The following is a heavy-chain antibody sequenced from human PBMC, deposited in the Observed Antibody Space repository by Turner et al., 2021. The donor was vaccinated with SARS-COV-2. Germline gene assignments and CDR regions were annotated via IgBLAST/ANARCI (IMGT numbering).Heavy chain of an antibody. V-gene: IGHV3-30*18. J-gene: IGHJ4*02. CDR2: ISYDGSNK. CDR3: AKGLGGYCSGGSCYSGIVDY. CDR1: GSTFRSYG. D-gene: IGHD2-15*01. Sequence: QVQLVESGGAVVQPGRSLRLSCAASGSTFRSYGMHWVRQAPGKGLEWVAVISYDGSNKYYADSVKGRFTISRDNSKNTLYLQMNSLRAEDTAVYYCAKGLGGYCSGGSCYSGIVDYWGQGTLVTVSS.